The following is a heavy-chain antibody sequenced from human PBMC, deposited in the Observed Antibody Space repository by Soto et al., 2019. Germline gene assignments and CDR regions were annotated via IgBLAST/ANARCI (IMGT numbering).Heavy chain of an antibody. Sequence: GGSLRLSCAASGFTFSSYAMHWVRQAPGKGLEWVAVISDDGSNKYYADSVKGRFTISRDNSKNTLYLQMNSLRAEDTAVYYCARTCSGGTCSFDYWGQGTLVTVSS. CDR3: ARTCSGGTCSFDY. D-gene: IGHD2-15*01. CDR1: GFTFSSYA. J-gene: IGHJ4*02. V-gene: IGHV3-30*14. CDR2: ISDDGSNK.